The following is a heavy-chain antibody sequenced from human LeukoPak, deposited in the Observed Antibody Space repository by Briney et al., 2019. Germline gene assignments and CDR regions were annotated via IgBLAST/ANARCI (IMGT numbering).Heavy chain of an antibody. CDR2: IKQDGSEK. CDR1: GFTLSSYW. D-gene: IGHD5-12*01. Sequence: PGGSLRLSCAASGFTLSSYWMTWVRQAPGKGLEWVAYIKQDGSEKYYMDSVKGRFTISRDNAKNSLYLQMNSLRAEDTAVYYCARVYSGYDLNWFDPWGQGTLVTVSS. CDR3: ARVYSGYDLNWFDP. V-gene: IGHV3-7*01. J-gene: IGHJ5*02.